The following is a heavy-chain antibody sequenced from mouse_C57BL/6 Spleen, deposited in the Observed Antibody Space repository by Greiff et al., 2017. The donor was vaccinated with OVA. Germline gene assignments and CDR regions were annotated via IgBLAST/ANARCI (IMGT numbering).Heavy chain of an antibody. Sequence: EVKVVESGGGLVQSGRSLRLSCATSGFTFSDFYMEWVRQAPGKGLEWIAASRNKANDYTTEYSASVKGRFIVSRHTSQSILYLQMNALRAEDTAIYYCARDACMDYWGQGTSVTVSS. J-gene: IGHJ4*01. CDR2: SRNKANDYTT. V-gene: IGHV7-1*01. CDR1: GFTFSDFY. CDR3: ARDACMDY.